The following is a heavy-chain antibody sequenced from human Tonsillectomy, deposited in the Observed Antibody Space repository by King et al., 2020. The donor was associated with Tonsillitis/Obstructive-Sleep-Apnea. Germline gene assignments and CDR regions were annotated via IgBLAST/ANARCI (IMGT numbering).Heavy chain of an antibody. V-gene: IGHV3-53*01. D-gene: IGHD6-19*01. CDR2: IYSGGRT. Sequence: QLVQSGGGLIQPGESLRLSCAASGFTVSSNYMSWVRQAPGKGLEWGSVIYSGGRTHYADSVKGRFTISRDNSKNTLYLQMNSLRAEDTAVYYCARNGYSSRWYRNWGQGTLVTVSS. CDR3: ARNGYSSRWYRN. J-gene: IGHJ4*02. CDR1: GFTVSSNY.